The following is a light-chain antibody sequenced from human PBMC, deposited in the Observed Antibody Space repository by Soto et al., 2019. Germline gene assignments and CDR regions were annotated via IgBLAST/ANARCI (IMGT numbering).Light chain of an antibody. J-gene: IGKJ4*01. CDR2: GAS. V-gene: IGKV3-15*01. CDR1: QSITTN. Sequence: EKVLTQSPVTLSVSLGERATLSCRASQSITTNLAWYQQKPGQAPRLLIFGASNRAPGIPARFSGSGSGTEFSLTISSIPSEDSAIYYCQQYNDWPPLTFGGGTKVES. CDR3: QQYNDWPPLT.